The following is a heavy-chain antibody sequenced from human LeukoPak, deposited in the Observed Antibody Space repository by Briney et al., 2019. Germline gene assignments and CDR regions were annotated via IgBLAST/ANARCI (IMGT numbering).Heavy chain of an antibody. Sequence: GGSLRLSCAASGFTFSSYAMSWVRLAPGKGLEWVSAISGSGGSTYYADSVKGRFTISRDNSKNTLYLQMNSLRAEDTAVYYCAISSGWYFPAEYFQHWGQGTLVTVSS. CDR1: GFTFSSYA. CDR3: AISSGWYFPAEYFQH. J-gene: IGHJ1*01. CDR2: ISGSGGST. D-gene: IGHD6-19*01. V-gene: IGHV3-23*01.